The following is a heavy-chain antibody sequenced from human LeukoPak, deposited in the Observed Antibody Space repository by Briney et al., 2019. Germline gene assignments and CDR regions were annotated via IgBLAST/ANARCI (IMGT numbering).Heavy chain of an antibody. CDR1: GFTFSSYA. J-gene: IGHJ4*02. CDR2: ISGSGGST. CDR3: AKMRRDTVTTFPYFDY. V-gene: IGHV3-23*01. D-gene: IGHD4-17*01. Sequence: PGGSLRLSCAASGFTFSSYAMSWVRQAPGKGLEWVSAISGSGGSTYYADSVKGRFTISRDNSKNTLYLQMNSLRAEDTAVYYCAKMRRDTVTTFPYFDYWGQGTLVTVSS.